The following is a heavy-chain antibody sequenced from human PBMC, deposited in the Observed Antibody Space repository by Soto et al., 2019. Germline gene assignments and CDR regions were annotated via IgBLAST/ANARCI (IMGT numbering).Heavy chain of an antibody. Sequence: ASVKVSCKASGYTFTGYYMHWVRQAPGQGLERMGWINPNSGGTNYAQKFQGWVTMTRDTSISTAYMELSRLRSDDTAVYYCARGTDIVVVVAATPLDYWGQGTLVTVSS. CDR3: ARGTDIVVVVAATPLDY. J-gene: IGHJ4*02. CDR1: GYTFTGYY. V-gene: IGHV1-2*04. CDR2: INPNSGGT. D-gene: IGHD2-15*01.